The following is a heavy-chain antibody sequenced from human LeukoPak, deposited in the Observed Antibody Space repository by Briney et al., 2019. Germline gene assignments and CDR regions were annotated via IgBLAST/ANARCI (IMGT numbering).Heavy chain of an antibody. CDR1: GFTFSSYW. CDR3: ARGRSGYATASCDY. CDR2: ISYDGSNK. V-gene: IGHV3-30-3*01. D-gene: IGHD5-12*01. J-gene: IGHJ4*02. Sequence: GGSLRLSCAASGFTFSSYWMNWARQAPGKGLEWVAVISYDGSNKYYADSVKGRFTISRDNSKNTLYLQMNSLRAEDTAVYYCARGRSGYATASCDYWGQGTLVTVSS.